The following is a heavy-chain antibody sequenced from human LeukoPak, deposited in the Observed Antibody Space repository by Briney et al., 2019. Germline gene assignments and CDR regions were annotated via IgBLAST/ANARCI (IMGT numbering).Heavy chain of an antibody. V-gene: IGHV1-2*02. CDR1: GYTFTGYY. J-gene: IGHJ4*02. CDR2: INPNSGGT. CDR3: ARDTSAGTPFDY. D-gene: IGHD6-19*01. Sequence: ASVKVSCKASGYTFTGYYMHWVRQAPGQGLEWMGWINPNSGGTNYAQKFQGRVTMTRDTSISTAYMELSRLRSDDTAVYYCARDTSAGTPFDYWGQGTLVTVSS.